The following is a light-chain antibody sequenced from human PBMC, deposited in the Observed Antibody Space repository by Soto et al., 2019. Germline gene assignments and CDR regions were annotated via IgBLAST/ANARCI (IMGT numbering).Light chain of an antibody. V-gene: IGKV1-5*03. CDR3: QHYNSYWT. CDR2: KAS. J-gene: IGKJ1*01. Sequence: DIQMTQSPSTLSASVGDRVTITCRASQSITSWLAWYQQKPGKAPKLLIYKASILESGVPSRFSGSGSGTDFTLTISSLQPDDFANYYCQHYNSYWTFGPGTKVEIK. CDR1: QSITSW.